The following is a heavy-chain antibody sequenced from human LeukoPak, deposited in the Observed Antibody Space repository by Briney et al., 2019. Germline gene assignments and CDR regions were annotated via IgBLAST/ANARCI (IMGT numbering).Heavy chain of an antibody. Sequence: QSGGSLRLSCAASGFTFSSYAMSWVRQAPGKGLEWVSVIYSGGSTYYADSVKGRFTISRDNSKNTLYLQMNSLRAEDTAVYYCARGAYYFPFDIWGQGTMVTVSS. CDR2: IYSGGST. D-gene: IGHD2-21*01. CDR1: GFTFSSYA. J-gene: IGHJ3*02. CDR3: ARGAYYFPFDI. V-gene: IGHV3-66*01.